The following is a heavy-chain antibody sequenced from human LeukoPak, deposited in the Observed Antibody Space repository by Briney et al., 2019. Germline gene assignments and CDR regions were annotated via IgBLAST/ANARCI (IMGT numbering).Heavy chain of an antibody. CDR2: ISGSGVAT. D-gene: IGHD3-10*01. CDR1: GFSFSTYA. J-gene: IGHJ4*02. Sequence: GGSQRLSCAASGFSFSTYAMSWVRQAPGKGLEWVSGISGSGVATHYADSVKGRFRFSRDNSKNTLYLQLNSLRAEDTAVYYCASGTYRLGDYWGLGTLVTVSS. CDR3: ASGTYRLGDY. V-gene: IGHV3-23*01.